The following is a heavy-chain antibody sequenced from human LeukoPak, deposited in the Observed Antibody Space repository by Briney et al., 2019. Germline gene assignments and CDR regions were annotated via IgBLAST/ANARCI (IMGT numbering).Heavy chain of an antibody. CDR2: ISSSSSYI. J-gene: IGHJ4*02. D-gene: IGHD6-19*01. Sequence: GGSLRLSCGASGITFSSYSMNWVRQAPGKGLEWVSSISSSSSYIYYADSVKGRFTISRDNAKNSLYLQMNSLRAEDTAVYYCARLSIAVAGADYWGQGTLVTVSS. CDR1: GITFSSYS. CDR3: ARLSIAVAGADY. V-gene: IGHV3-21*01.